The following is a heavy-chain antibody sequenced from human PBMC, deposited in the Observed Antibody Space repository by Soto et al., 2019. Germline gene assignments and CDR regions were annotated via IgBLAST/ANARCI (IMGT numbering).Heavy chain of an antibody. D-gene: IGHD4-17*01. CDR3: ASSSYDYGGNRGPFDY. CDR2: IIPIFGTA. J-gene: IGHJ4*02. CDR1: GGTFSSYA. Sequence: SVKVSCKASGGTFSSYAISWARQAPGQGLEWMGGIIPIFGTANYAQKFQGRVTITADESTSTAYMELSSLRSEDTAVYYCASSSYDYGGNRGPFDYWGQGTLVTVSS. V-gene: IGHV1-69*13.